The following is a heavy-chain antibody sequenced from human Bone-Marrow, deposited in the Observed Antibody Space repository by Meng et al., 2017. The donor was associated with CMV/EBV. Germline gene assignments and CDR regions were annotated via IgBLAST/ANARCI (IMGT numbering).Heavy chain of an antibody. D-gene: IGHD6-13*01. CDR1: GFTFSNHY. J-gene: IGHJ4*02. Sequence: GESLKISCGASGFTFSNHYMSWVRQAPGKGLEWVSVIYSGGSTYYADSVKGRFTISRDNSKNTLYLQMNSLRAEDTAVYYCARERSSTGMDWGQGTLVTVSS. V-gene: IGHV3-66*02. CDR2: IYSGGST. CDR3: ARERSSTGMD.